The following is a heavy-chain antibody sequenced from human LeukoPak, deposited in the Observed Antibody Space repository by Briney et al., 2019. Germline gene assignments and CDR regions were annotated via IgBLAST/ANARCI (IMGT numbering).Heavy chain of an antibody. D-gene: IGHD2-15*01. V-gene: IGHV3-49*04. Sequence: HAGGSLRLSCAASGFTFSSYAMSWVRQAPGKGLEWVGFIRSKAYGGTTEYAASVKGRFTISRDDSKSIAYLQMNSLKTEDTAVYYCTRVVVVAAEIDAFDIWGQGTMVTVSS. J-gene: IGHJ3*02. CDR2: IRSKAYGGTT. CDR1: GFTFSSYA. CDR3: TRVVVVAAEIDAFDI.